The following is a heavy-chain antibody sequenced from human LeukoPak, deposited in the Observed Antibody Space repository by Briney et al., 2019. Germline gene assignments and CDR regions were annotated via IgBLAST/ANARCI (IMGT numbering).Heavy chain of an antibody. Sequence: GRSLRLSCAASGFTFSSYGMHWVRQAPGKGLEWVAVIWYDGSNKYYADSVKGRFTISRDNSKNTLYLQMNSLRAEDTAVYYCARSGSSSKDHYYYGMDVWGQGTTVTVSS. CDR2: IWYDGSNK. V-gene: IGHV3-33*01. D-gene: IGHD6-6*01. J-gene: IGHJ6*02. CDR1: GFTFSSYG. CDR3: ARSGSSSKDHYYYGMDV.